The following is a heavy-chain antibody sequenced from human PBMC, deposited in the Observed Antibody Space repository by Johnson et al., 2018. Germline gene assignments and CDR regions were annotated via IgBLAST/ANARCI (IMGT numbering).Heavy chain of an antibody. CDR2: LSYDGTLK. Sequence: VQLVESGGGVVQPGRSLRLSCVASGFIFNTFAMHWVRQAPGKGLEWVATLSYDGTLKYYTDSVKGRFTISRENSQNTLWLQMDSLRAEDTAMYYCAIGRIAAAGMAQYFQHWGQGTLVTVSS. V-gene: IGHV3-30*14. CDR3: AIGRIAAAGMAQYFQH. CDR1: GFIFNTFA. J-gene: IGHJ1*01. D-gene: IGHD6-13*01.